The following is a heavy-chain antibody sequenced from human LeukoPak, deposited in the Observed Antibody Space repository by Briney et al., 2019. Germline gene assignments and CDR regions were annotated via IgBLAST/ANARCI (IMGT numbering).Heavy chain of an antibody. CDR3: ARARDSYYDFWSAKRGDAFDI. V-gene: IGHV3-30-3*01. Sequence: GGSLRLSCAASGFTFSSYAMHWVRQAPGKGLEWVAVISYDGSNKYYADSVKGRFTISRDNSKNTLYLQMNSLRAEDTAVYYCARARDSYYDFWSAKRGDAFDIWGQGTMVTVSS. CDR2: ISYDGSNK. CDR1: GFTFSSYA. D-gene: IGHD3-3*01. J-gene: IGHJ3*02.